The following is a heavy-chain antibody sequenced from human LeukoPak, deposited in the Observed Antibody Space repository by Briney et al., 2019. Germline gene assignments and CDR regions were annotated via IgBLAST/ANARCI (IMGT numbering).Heavy chain of an antibody. J-gene: IGHJ6*02. D-gene: IGHD4-17*01. V-gene: IGHV1-18*01. CDR1: GYTFTSYG. CDR2: ISAYNGNT. Sequence: ASVKVSCKASGYTFTSYGISWVRQAPGQGLEWMGWISAYNGNTNYAQKLQGRVTMTTDTSTSTAYMELRSLRSDDTAVYYCAKDPDYGDSFYYYYGMDVWGQGTTVTVSS. CDR3: AKDPDYGDSFYYYYGMDV.